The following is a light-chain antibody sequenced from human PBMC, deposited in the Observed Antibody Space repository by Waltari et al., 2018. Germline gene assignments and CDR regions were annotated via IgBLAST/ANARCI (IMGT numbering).Light chain of an antibody. J-gene: IGLJ3*02. V-gene: IGLV4-69*01. CDR2: VNSDGSH. CDR3: ETGGHGTWV. Sequence: QLVLTQSPSASASLGASVKLTCTLSSGHSNNIIAWLQQQPGKGPRYLMQVNSDGSHRKGDEIPDRFSGSSSGAERYLTISSLQSEDEADYYCETGGHGTWVFGGGTKLTVL. CDR1: SGHSNNI.